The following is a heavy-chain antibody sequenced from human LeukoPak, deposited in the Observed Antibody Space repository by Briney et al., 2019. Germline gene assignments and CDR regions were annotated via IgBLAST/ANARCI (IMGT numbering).Heavy chain of an antibody. J-gene: IGHJ4*02. Sequence: PSETLSLTCTVSGGSISSYYWSWIRQPPGKGLEWTGYIDYSGSTNYNPSLKSRVTISVDTSKNQFSLKLSSVTAADTAVYYCARLNGGSWGQGTLVTVSS. V-gene: IGHV4-59*08. CDR2: IDYSGST. D-gene: IGHD3-16*01. CDR1: GGSISSYY. CDR3: ARLNGGS.